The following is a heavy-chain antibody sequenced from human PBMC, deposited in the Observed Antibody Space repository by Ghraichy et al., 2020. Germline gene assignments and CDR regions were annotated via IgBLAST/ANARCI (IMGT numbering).Heavy chain of an antibody. CDR2: IKSKVDGETT. CDR3: TKFVGYCSSTSCLPGWFDP. V-gene: IGHV3-15*01. Sequence: GGSLRLSCAASGFTFSNAWMTWVRQAPGKGLEWVGHIKSKVDGETTDYAAPVKGRFTISRDDSKNTLYLQMNSLKTEDTAVYYCTKFVGYCSSTSCLPGWFDPWGQGTLVTVSS. D-gene: IGHD2-2*01. J-gene: IGHJ5*02. CDR1: GFTFSNAW.